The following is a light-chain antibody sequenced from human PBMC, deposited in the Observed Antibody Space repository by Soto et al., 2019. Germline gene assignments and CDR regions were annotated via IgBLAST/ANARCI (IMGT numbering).Light chain of an antibody. V-gene: IGKV1-5*01. J-gene: IGKJ1*01. CDR1: QSISSW. Sequence: DIQMTQSPSTLSASVGDRVTITWRASQSISSWLAWYQQKPGKAPKLLIYDASTLESGVPSRFSGSGSGTEFTLTISSLQPDDFATYYCQQYNDYLWTFGQGTKVDTK. CDR2: DAS. CDR3: QQYNDYLWT.